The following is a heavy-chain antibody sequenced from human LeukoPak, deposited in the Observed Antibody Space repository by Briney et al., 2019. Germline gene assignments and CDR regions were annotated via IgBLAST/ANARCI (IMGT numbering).Heavy chain of an antibody. CDR1: GFTFSSYS. CDR2: ISSSSNTI. CDR3: ARPLRGYYYYMDV. J-gene: IGHJ6*03. V-gene: IGHV3-48*01. Sequence: GGSLRLSCAASGFTFSSYSMSWVRQAPGKGLEWVSYISSSSNTIYYADSVKGRFTSSRDNAKNSLYLQMNSLGAEDTAVYYCARPLRGYYYYMDVWGKGTTVTVSS.